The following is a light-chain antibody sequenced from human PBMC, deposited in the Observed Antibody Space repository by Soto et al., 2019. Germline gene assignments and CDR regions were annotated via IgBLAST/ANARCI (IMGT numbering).Light chain of an antibody. J-gene: IGLJ2*01. CDR3: CSYAVSSTFYVV. CDR1: SSDVGSYNL. Sequence: QPVLTQPASVSGSPGQSITISCTGTSSDVGSYNLVSWYQQHPGKAPKLMIYEGSKRPSGVSNRFSGSKSGNTASLTISGLQAEDEADYYCCSYAVSSTFYVVFGGGTKLTVL. CDR2: EGS. V-gene: IGLV2-23*03.